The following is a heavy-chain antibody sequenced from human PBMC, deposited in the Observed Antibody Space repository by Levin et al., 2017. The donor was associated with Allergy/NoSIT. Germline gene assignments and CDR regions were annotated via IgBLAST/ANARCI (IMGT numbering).Heavy chain of an antibody. CDR2: IYYSGAT. D-gene: IGHD1-20*01. V-gene: IGHV4-30-4*03. CDR3: SRLKKGKGIMGTTGLWLDP. Sequence: SETLSLTCTVSGDSISNGDYYWIWVRQQPGKGLEWIGHIYYSGATYYNPPLMSRVSMSKDTTKNQFSLKLTSVPAADPAVYYCSRLKKGKGIMGTTGLWLDPWGQGTVVTVAS. CDR1: GDSISNGDYY. J-gene: IGHJ5*02.